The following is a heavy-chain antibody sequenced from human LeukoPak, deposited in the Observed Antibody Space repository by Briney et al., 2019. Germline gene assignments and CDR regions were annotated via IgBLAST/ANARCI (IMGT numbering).Heavy chain of an antibody. V-gene: IGHV4-59*01. CDR1: GGSISSYY. Sequence: SETLSLTCTVSGGSISSYYWIWIRQPPGKGLEWIGYIYYSGSTNYNPSLKGRVTMSVDTSKNQFSLNLSSVTAADTAVYYCARLAGYYYGSGSSIDYWGQGTLVTVSS. D-gene: IGHD3-10*01. J-gene: IGHJ4*02. CDR3: ARLAGYYYGSGSSIDY. CDR2: IYYSGST.